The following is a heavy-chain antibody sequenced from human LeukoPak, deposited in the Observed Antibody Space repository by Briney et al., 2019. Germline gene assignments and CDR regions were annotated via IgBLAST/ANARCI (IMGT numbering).Heavy chain of an antibody. Sequence: SETLSLTCTVSGGSISSRSYYWGWIRQPPGQGLEWIVPIYYSGSTYYNPSLKSRVTISVNTSKNQFSLKLSSVTAADTAVYYCARNYYGPGSYYQDYWGQGTLVTVSS. CDR3: ARNYYGPGSYYQDY. J-gene: IGHJ4*02. V-gene: IGHV4-39*07. CDR1: GGSISSRSYY. CDR2: IYYSGST. D-gene: IGHD3-10*01.